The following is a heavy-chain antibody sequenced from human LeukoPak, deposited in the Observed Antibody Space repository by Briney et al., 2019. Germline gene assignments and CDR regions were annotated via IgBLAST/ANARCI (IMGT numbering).Heavy chain of an antibody. D-gene: IGHD1-26*01. CDR1: GFTFSSYG. Sequence: PPGGSLRLSCAASGFTFSSYGMHWVRQAPGKGLEWVAVIWYDGSNKYYADSAKGRFTISRDNSKNTLYLQMNSLRAEDTAVYYCAIWMAASRSNDAFDIWGQGTMVTVSS. V-gene: IGHV3-33*01. J-gene: IGHJ3*02. CDR3: AIWMAASRSNDAFDI. CDR2: IWYDGSNK.